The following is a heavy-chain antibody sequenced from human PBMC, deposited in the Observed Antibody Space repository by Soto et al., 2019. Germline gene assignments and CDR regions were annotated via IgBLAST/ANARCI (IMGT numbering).Heavy chain of an antibody. CDR1: GGSISSGAYS. J-gene: IGHJ5*02. CDR2: IYQSGNT. CDR3: VRDTSGCSDSVCDLSGWFDP. Sequence: QLQLRESGAGLVKTSETLSLTCTVSGGSISSGAYSWSWIRQSPGKGLEWLGFIYQSGNTYYSPSLQSRVAISMDKSKNQWSLQRRSVTAADTAVYYCVRDTSGCSDSVCDLSGWFDPWGPGTLVTVSS. V-gene: IGHV4-30-2*06. D-gene: IGHD2-21*02.